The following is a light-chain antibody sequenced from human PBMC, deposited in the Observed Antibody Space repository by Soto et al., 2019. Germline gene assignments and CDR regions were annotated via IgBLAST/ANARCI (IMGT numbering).Light chain of an antibody. CDR3: CSYAGSFLWV. J-gene: IGLJ3*02. Sequence: QSALTQPRSASGSPGQSVTISCTGTSSDVGGYNYVSWYQQHPGKAPKLMIYDVSKRPSGVPDRFSGSKSGNTASLTISGLQAEDEADYYCCSYAGSFLWVFGGGTKVTVL. V-gene: IGLV2-11*01. CDR1: SSDVGGYNY. CDR2: DVS.